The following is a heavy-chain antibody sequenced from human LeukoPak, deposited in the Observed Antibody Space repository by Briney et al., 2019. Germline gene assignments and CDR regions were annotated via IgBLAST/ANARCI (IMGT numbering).Heavy chain of an antibody. V-gene: IGHV3-74*01. J-gene: IGHJ4*02. Sequence: GGSLRLSCAASGFNFRNYWMHWVRQAPGKGLVWVSRINSDGSSTSYADSVKGRFTISRDNAENTLHLRINSLRAEDTAVYYCATDEAATGRLDYWGQGTLVTDSS. CDR1: GFNFRNYW. CDR2: INSDGSST. CDR3: ATDEAATGRLDY. D-gene: IGHD1-1*01.